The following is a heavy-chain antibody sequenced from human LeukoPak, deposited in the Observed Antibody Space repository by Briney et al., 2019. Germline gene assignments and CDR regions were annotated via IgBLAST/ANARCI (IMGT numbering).Heavy chain of an antibody. CDR2: ISGSGGST. J-gene: IGHJ4*02. CDR3: ATWYYYDSSGYYSLFDY. V-gene: IGHV3-23*01. D-gene: IGHD3-22*01. Sequence: GGSLRLSCAASGFTFSSYAMSWVRQAPGKGLEWVSAISGSGGSTYYADSVKGRFTISRDNSKNTLYLQMNSLRAEDTAVYYCATWYYYDSSGYYSLFDYWGQGTLVTVSS. CDR1: GFTFSSYA.